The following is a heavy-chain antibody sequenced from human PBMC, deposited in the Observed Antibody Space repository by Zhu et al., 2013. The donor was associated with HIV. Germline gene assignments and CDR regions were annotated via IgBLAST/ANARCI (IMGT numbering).Heavy chain of an antibody. V-gene: IGHV1-18*01. Sequence: QDQLVQSGAEVKTPGASVKVSCKVSSYTLTRGVAWVRQAPGQGLEWMGWSSVYNGYTHYTQKFQGRVSMTADASTSTAYMELRSLTADDTALYYCVRKRGHLDVWGQGTLVTVSS. J-gene: IGHJ4*02. CDR2: SSVYNGYT. CDR1: SYTLTRG. CDR3: VRKRGHLDV.